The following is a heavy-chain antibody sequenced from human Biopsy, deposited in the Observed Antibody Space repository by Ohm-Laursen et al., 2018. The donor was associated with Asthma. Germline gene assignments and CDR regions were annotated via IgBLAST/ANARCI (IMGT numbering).Heavy chain of an antibody. CDR1: GGYTGSSDHH. J-gene: IGHJ6*02. CDR3: ARVVSYGDIYFGIDV. Sequence: SQTLSLTCRASGGYTGSSDHHWAWIRQAPGKGLEWIGFVFWSGSTHYSRSLERRVSISIDTATNEFSMKLWSVTPADTAVYFCARVVSYGDIYFGIDVWGPGNTVVVS. CDR2: VFWSGST. D-gene: IGHD4-17*01. V-gene: IGHV4-30-4*01.